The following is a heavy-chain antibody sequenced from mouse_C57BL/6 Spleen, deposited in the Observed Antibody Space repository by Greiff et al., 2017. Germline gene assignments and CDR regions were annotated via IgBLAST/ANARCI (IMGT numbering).Heavy chain of an antibody. D-gene: IGHD1-1*01. Sequence: VQLQQSGAELARPGASVKLSCKASGYTFTSYGISWVKQRTGQGLEWIGEIYPRSGNTYYNEKFKGKATLSADKSSITSYMELRSLTSEDSSVYFCADFTTVVDYWGQGTTLTVSS. CDR3: ADFTTVVDY. V-gene: IGHV1-81*01. CDR2: IYPRSGNT. CDR1: GYTFTSYG. J-gene: IGHJ2*01.